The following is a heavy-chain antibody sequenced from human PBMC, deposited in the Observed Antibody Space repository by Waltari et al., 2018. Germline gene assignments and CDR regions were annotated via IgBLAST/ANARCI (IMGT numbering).Heavy chain of an antibody. CDR3: AREADTVTPRFDY. Sequence: QVQLVESGGGVVQPGRSLRLSCAASGFTFSSYGMHWVRQAPGKGLGWVAVIWYDGINKYYADSVKCRFTISRDNSKNTLYLQMNSLRAEDTAVYYCAREADTVTPRFDYWGQGTLVTVSS. CDR1: GFTFSSYG. V-gene: IGHV3-33*01. J-gene: IGHJ4*02. D-gene: IGHD4-17*01. CDR2: IWYDGINK.